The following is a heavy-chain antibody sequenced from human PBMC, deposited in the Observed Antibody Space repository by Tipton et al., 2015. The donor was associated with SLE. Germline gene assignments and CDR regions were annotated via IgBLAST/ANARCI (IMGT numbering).Heavy chain of an antibody. CDR1: GGSISRSGSD. J-gene: IGHJ4*02. CDR2: INHSGST. Sequence: TLSLTCTVSGGSISRSGSDWGWIRQPPGQGLEWIGEINHSGSTNYNPSLKSRVTISVDTSKNQFSLKLSSVTAADTAVYYCARDPFDWGSSSQNDKWGQGTLVTVSS. V-gene: IGHV4-39*07. CDR3: ARDPFDWGSSSQNDK. D-gene: IGHD3-9*01.